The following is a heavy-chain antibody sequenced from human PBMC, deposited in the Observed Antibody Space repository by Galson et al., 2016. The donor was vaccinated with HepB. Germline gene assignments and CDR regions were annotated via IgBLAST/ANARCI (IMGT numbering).Heavy chain of an antibody. CDR2: IITMFGTA. D-gene: IGHD3-22*01. V-gene: IGHV1-69*13. CDR1: GGTFSRYV. Sequence: SVKVSCKASGGTFSRYVISWVRQAPGQGLEWMGGIITMFGTAKYAQKFQGRVTITADESTSTVYMELSSLRSEDTAVYFWARGGYYDSSGSLRYWGQGTLVTVSS. J-gene: IGHJ4*02. CDR3: ARGGYYDSSGSLRY.